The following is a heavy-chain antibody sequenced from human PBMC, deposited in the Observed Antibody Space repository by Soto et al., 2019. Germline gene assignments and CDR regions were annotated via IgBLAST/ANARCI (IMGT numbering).Heavy chain of an antibody. J-gene: IGHJ4*02. CDR3: STNYY. CDR2: IKQDGSEQ. V-gene: IGHV3-7*01. D-gene: IGHD2-8*01. CDR1: GFTFSNYG. Sequence: HPGGSLRLSCAASGFTFSNYGMHWVRQAPGKGLEWVANIKQDGSEQYYVDSVRGRFTISRDNAKNSLYLQMNSLRAEDTAVYYCSTNYYWGQGALVTVSS.